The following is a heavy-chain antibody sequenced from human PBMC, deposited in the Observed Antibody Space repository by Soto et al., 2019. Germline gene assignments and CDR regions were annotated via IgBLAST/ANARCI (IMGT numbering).Heavy chain of an antibody. V-gene: IGHV4-30-2*01. J-gene: IGHJ4*02. CDR3: ARDHPHSYGRYFFEY. D-gene: IGHD5-18*01. Sequence: SETLSLTCAVSGCSISSRGYSWSFIRQPPGKGLEWIGYIYHSGSTHYNPSLQNRVTISIDTSKNQVSLKVNSVTAADTAVYYCARDHPHSYGRYFFEYLVQGTPVTVT. CDR1: GCSISSRGYS. CDR2: IYHSGST.